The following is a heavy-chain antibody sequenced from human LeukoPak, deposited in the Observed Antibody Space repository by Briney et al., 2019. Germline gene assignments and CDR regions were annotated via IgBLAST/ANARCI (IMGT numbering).Heavy chain of an antibody. CDR1: GFTFSSYG. J-gene: IGHJ6*02. CDR2: IWYDGSNK. CDR3: ARDFLEWLYADNYYYGMDV. Sequence: PGRSLRLSCAASGFTFSSYGMHWVRQAPGKGLEWVAVIWYDGSNKYYADSVKGRFTISRDNSKNTLYLQMNSLRAEDTAVYYRARDFLEWLYADNYYYGMDVWGQGTTVTVSS. D-gene: IGHD3-3*01. V-gene: IGHV3-33*01.